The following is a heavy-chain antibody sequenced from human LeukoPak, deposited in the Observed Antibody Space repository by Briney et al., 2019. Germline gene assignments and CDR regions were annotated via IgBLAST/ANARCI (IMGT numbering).Heavy chain of an antibody. D-gene: IGHD2-21*02. V-gene: IGHV3-23*01. CDR1: GFTFSSYA. CDR2: ISGSGGST. CDR3: AKDRVFSIVVVTAIGGGIDY. Sequence: HPGGSLRLSCAASGFTFSSYAMSWVRQAPGKGLEWVSAISGSGGSTYYADSVKGRFTISRDNSKNTLYLQMNSLRAEDTAVYYCAKDRVFSIVVVTAIGGGIDYWGQGTLVTVSS. J-gene: IGHJ4*02.